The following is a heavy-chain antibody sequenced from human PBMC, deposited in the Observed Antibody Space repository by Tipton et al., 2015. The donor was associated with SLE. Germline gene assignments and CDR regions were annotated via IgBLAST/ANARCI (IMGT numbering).Heavy chain of an antibody. V-gene: IGHV3-30*02. CDR1: GFTFSSYG. J-gene: IGHJ4*02. D-gene: IGHD3-3*01. CDR2: RRYDGSNT. CDR3: VKGGREYGDLRRLGY. Sequence: SLRLFCAASGFTFSSYGMHWVRQAPGQGLEWVAFRRYDGSNTYYADSVKGRFTISRDNSKNTLYLQMNSLRAEDTAVYYCVKGGREYGDLRRLGYGAQGTLVTISS.